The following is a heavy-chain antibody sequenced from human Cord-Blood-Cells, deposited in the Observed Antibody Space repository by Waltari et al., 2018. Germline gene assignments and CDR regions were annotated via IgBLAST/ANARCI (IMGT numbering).Heavy chain of an antibody. D-gene: IGHD4-17*01. CDR1: VGSFSGYY. CDR3: AMTVTTTDAFDI. CDR2: INHSGST. Sequence: QVQLQQWGAGLLKPSETLSLTCAVYVGSFSGYYWSWIRQPPGKGLEWIGEINHSGSTNYNPSLKSRVTISVDTSKNQFSLKLSSVTAADTAVYYCAMTVTTTDAFDIWGQGTMVTVSS. J-gene: IGHJ3*02. V-gene: IGHV4-34*01.